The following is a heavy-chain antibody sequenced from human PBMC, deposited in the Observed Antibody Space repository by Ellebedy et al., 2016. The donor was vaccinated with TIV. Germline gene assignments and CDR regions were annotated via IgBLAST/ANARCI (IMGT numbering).Heavy chain of an antibody. CDR1: GFTFSFYS. CDR2: ITSSSSFI. V-gene: IGHV3-21*01. J-gene: IGHJ4*02. CDR3: VRDIAVAGGI. Sequence: LSLTCAASGFTFSFYSMNWVRQAPGKGLEWVSSITSSSSFIYYADSVKGRFTMSRDNAKNSLFLHMTSLRADDTAVYYCVRDIAVAGGIWGQGTLVTVSS. D-gene: IGHD6-19*01.